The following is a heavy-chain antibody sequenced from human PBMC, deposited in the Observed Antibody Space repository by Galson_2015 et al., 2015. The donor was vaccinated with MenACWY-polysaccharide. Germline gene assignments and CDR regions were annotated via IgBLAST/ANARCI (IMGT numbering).Heavy chain of an antibody. CDR2: ISYDGINK. CDR3: VRDGSPLGRYFDSKGWDY. V-gene: IGHV3-30-3*01. CDR1: GFIFTHHA. J-gene: IGHJ4*02. D-gene: IGHD3-9*01. Sequence: ALRLSCAVSGFIFTHHAMHWVRQAPVTGLEWVGVISYDGINKYFADSVNGRVPISRDDSQDSVLWKWSSLRGEDTAIYYCVRDGSPLGRYFDSKGWDYWGQGSLVTVSS.